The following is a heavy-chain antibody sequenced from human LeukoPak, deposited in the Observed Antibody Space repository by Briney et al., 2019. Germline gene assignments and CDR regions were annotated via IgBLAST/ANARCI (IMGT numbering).Heavy chain of an antibody. Sequence: GASVKVSCKASGGTFSSYAISWVRQAPGQGLEWMGGIIPIFGTANYAQKFQGRVTITADESTSTAYMELSSVTAADTAVYYCARYSSDPYYFDYWGQGTLVTVSS. D-gene: IGHD6-19*01. CDR1: GGTFSSYA. J-gene: IGHJ4*02. V-gene: IGHV1-69*13. CDR3: ARYSSDPYYFDY. CDR2: IIPIFGTA.